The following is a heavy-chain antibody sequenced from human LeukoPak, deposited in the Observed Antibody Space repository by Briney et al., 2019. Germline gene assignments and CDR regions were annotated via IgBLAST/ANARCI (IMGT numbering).Heavy chain of an antibody. CDR3: ARRGRSRITMVRGVSRYYYYYMDV. CDR2: IYYSGST. J-gene: IGHJ6*03. Sequence: PSETLSLTCTVSGGSISSYYWSWIRQPPGKGLEWIGYIYYSGSTNYNPSLKSRVTISVDTSKNQFSLKLSSVTAADTAVYYCARRGRSRITMVRGVSRYYYYYMDVWGKGTTVTISS. CDR1: GGSISSYY. D-gene: IGHD3-10*01. V-gene: IGHV4-59*12.